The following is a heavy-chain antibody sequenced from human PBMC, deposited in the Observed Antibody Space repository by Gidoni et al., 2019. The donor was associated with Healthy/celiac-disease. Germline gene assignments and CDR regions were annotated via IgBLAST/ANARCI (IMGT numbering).Heavy chain of an antibody. Sequence: EVQLVEYGGGLVKRGGSLRLSCAASGFTFSSYSMNWVRQAPGKGLEWVSSISSSSSYIYYADSVKGRFTISRDNAKNSLYLQMNSLRAEDTAVYYCARGRSLGMDVWGQGTTVTVSS. CDR1: GFTFSSYS. V-gene: IGHV3-21*01. J-gene: IGHJ6*02. CDR2: ISSSSSYI. CDR3: ARGRSLGMDV.